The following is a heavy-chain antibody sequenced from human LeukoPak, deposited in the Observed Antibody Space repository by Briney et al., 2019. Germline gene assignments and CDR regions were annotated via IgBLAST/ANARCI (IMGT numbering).Heavy chain of an antibody. V-gene: IGHV4-39*07. J-gene: IGHJ4*02. CDR2: ISYSGNT. CDR1: GGSISRGTYY. CDR3: ARTYYYTV. Sequence: SETLSLTCTVSGGSISRGTYYWGWIRQPPGKGLQWIGSISYSGNTYSNPSLASRVTMSVDTSKNQFSLKLSSVTAADTAVYYCARTYYYTVWGQGTLVTVSS. D-gene: IGHD3-10*01.